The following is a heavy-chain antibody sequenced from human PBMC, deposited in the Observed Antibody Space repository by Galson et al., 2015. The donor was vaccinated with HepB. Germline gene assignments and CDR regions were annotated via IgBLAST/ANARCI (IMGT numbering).Heavy chain of an antibody. CDR1: GYTFTSYD. CDR2: MNPNSGNT. J-gene: IGHJ6*03. CDR3: ARAVRVVVPAAIYYYYMDV. Sequence: SVKVSCKASGYTFTSYDINWVRQATGQGLEWMGWMNPNSGNTGYAQKFQGRVTMTRNTSISTAYMELSSLRSEDTAVYYCARAVRVVVPAAIYYYYMDVWGKGTTVTVSS. V-gene: IGHV1-8*01. D-gene: IGHD2-2*02.